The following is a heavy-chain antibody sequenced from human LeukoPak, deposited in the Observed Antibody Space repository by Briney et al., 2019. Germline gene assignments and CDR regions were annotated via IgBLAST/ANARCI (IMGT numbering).Heavy chain of an antibody. Sequence: GGSLRLSCAASGFTFSSYGMHWVRQAPGKGLEWVAVISYDGSNKYYADSVKGRFTISRDNSKNTLYLQMNSLRAEDTAVYYCAKDTGSSGWYGDYWGQGTLVTVSS. D-gene: IGHD6-19*01. V-gene: IGHV3-30*18. J-gene: IGHJ4*02. CDR3: AKDTGSSGWYGDY. CDR2: ISYDGSNK. CDR1: GFTFSSYG.